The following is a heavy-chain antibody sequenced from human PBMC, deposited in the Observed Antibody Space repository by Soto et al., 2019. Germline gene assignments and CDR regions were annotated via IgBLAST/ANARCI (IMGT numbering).Heavy chain of an antibody. Sequence: VKVSCKASGYSFTSLDITWVRQTAGQGLEWMGWMEPSSGGTGFAQKFQGRVAMTRDTSINTAYMELATLTSDDTAFYYCARGVSAGVDYWGQGTLVTVSS. CDR3: ARGVSAGVDY. CDR1: GYSFTSLD. J-gene: IGHJ4*02. V-gene: IGHV1-8*01. CDR2: MEPSSGGT. D-gene: IGHD1-26*01.